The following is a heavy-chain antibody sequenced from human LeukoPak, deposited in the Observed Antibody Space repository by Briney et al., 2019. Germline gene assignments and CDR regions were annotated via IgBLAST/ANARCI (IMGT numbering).Heavy chain of an antibody. Sequence: PSETLSLTCALSGYSISSGYFWGWIRQPPGKGMEWIGTIYHSGTTYYNPSLKSRATTSADTSMNEFSLKLSSVTAADPAVYYCARQGGGLVIDYWGQGTLVTVSS. CDR1: GYSISSGYF. D-gene: IGHD3/OR15-3a*01. CDR3: ARQGGGLVIDY. J-gene: IGHJ4*02. CDR2: IYHSGTT. V-gene: IGHV4-38-2*01.